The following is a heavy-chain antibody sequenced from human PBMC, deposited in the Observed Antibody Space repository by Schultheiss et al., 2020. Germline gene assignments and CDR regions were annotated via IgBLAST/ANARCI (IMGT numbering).Heavy chain of an antibody. Sequence: ASVKVSCKASGYTFTGYYMHWVRQAPGQGLEWMGWINPNSGGTNYAQKFQGWVTMTTDTSTSTAYMELRSLRSDDTAVYYCARGPPTTVTTPYYYGMDVWGQGTTVTVFS. CDR3: ARGPPTTVTTPYYYGMDV. J-gene: IGHJ6*02. CDR2: INPNSGGT. D-gene: IGHD4-17*01. V-gene: IGHV1-2*04. CDR1: GYTFTGYY.